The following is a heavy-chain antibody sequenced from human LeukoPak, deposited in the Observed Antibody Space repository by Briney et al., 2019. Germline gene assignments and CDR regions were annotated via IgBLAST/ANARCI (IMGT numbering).Heavy chain of an antibody. CDR3: ARTMTTVEPGAFDI. CDR1: GGSFSGYY. CDR2: INHSGST. V-gene: IGHV4-34*01. J-gene: IGHJ3*02. Sequence: SETLSLTCAVYGGSFSGYYWSWIRQPPGKGLEWIGEINHSGSTNYNPSLKSRVTISVDTSKNQFSLKLSSVTAADTAVYYCARTMTTVEPGAFDIRGQGTMVTVSS. D-gene: IGHD4-17*01.